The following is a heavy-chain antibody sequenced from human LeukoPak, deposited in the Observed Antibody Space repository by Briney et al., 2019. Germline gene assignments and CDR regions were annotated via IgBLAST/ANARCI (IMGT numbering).Heavy chain of an antibody. CDR1: GFDFSSNW. V-gene: IGHV3-74*01. CDR3: ARSVPDYTRFDY. J-gene: IGHJ4*02. D-gene: IGHD4-11*01. CDR2: IKGDGIST. Sequence: GGSLRLSCAASGFDFSSNWMHWVRHAPGQGLVWVSRIKGDGISTNYADSVKGRFTISRGIAKNTLYLQMNSLRADDTALYYCARSVPDYTRFDYWGQGALVTVSS.